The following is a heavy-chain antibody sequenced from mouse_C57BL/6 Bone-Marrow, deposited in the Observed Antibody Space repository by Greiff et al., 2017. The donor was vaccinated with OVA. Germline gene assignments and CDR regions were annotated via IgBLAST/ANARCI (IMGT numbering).Heavy chain of an antibody. J-gene: IGHJ1*03. CDR1: GYAFSSYW. V-gene: IGHV1-80*01. Sequence: VKLQQSGAELVKPGASVKISCKASGYAFSSYWMNWVKQRPGKGLEWIGQIYPGDGDTNYNGKFKGKATLTADKSSSTAYMQLSSLTSEDSAVYFCARPPIYYYGSSPFYWYFDVWGTGTTVTVSS. CDR2: IYPGDGDT. CDR3: ARPPIYYYGSSPFYWYFDV. D-gene: IGHD1-1*01.